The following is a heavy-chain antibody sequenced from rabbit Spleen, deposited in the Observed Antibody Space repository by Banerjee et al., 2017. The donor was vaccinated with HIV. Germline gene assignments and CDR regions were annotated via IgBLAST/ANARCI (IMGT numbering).Heavy chain of an antibody. D-gene: IGHD8-1*01. CDR1: GFDFSNYNF. CDR2: IDIGSRDFT. CDR3: ARDTGSSFSTYGMDL. V-gene: IGHV1S45*01. Sequence: QEQLMESGGGLVKPEGSLKLSCTASGFDFSNYNFMCWVRQAPGKGLEWIACIDIGSRDFTYYASWAKGRFTISKSSSTTVTLQMTSLTVADTATYFCARDTGSSFSTYGMDLWGPGTLVTVS. J-gene: IGHJ6*01.